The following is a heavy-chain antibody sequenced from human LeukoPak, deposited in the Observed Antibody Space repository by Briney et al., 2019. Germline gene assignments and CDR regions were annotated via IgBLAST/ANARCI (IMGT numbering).Heavy chain of an antibody. CDR2: ISAYNGNT. D-gene: IGHD2/OR15-2a*01. J-gene: IGHJ2*01. V-gene: IGHV1-18*01. CDR1: GYTFINYG. Sequence: PGASMKVSCKASGYTFINYGFTWVRQAPGQGLEGMGWISAYNGNTNYLQKLQGRVTMTTDTSTNTAYMELRSLRSDDTAVYYCARVSTNSRVAGYDPQWYFDLWGRGTLVTVSS. CDR3: ARVSTNSRVAGYDPQWYFDL.